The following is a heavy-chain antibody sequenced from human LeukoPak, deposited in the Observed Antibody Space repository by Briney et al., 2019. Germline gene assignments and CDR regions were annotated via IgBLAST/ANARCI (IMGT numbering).Heavy chain of an antibody. Sequence: GASVKVSCKASGFTFTSSAMQWVRQARGQRLEWIGWIVVDSGNTNYAQKFQERVTITRDMSTSTAYMELSSLRSEDTAVYYCAAATRLPPYYYYYMDVWGKGTTVTVSS. CDR2: IVVDSGNT. D-gene: IGHD4-11*01. CDR3: AAATRLPPYYYYYMDV. CDR1: GFTFTSSA. J-gene: IGHJ6*03. V-gene: IGHV1-58*02.